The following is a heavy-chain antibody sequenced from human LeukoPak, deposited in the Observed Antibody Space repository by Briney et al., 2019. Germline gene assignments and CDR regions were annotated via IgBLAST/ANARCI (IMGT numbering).Heavy chain of an antibody. CDR3: ATLSGDSHGYDY. V-gene: IGHV3-23*01. CDR2: ISGSGGST. D-gene: IGHD5-18*01. Sequence: PGGSLRLSCAASGFTFSSYAMSWVRQAPGKGLEWVSAISGSGGSTYYADSVKGRFTISRDNSKSTLYLQINSLRAEDTAVYYCATLSGDSHGYDYWGLGTLVTVSS. CDR1: GFTFSSYA. J-gene: IGHJ4*02.